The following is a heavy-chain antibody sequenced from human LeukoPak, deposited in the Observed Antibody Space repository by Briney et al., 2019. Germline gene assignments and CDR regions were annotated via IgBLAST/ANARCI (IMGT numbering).Heavy chain of an antibody. J-gene: IGHJ3*02. CDR3: ARERYCSSTSCEKGHDAFDI. V-gene: IGHV3-7*01. D-gene: IGHD2-2*01. CDR2: IKQDGSEK. CDR1: AFTFSNYW. Sequence: GGSLRLSCAASAFTFSNYWMNWVRQAPGKGLEWVASIKQDGSEKYYVDSVKGRFTISRDNAKNSLYLQMNSLRAEDTAVYYCARERYCSSTSCEKGHDAFDIWGQGTMVTVSS.